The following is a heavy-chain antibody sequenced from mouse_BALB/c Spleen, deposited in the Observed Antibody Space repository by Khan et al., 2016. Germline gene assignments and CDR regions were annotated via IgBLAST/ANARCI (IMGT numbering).Heavy chain of an antibody. V-gene: IGHV3-1*02. CDR1: DYSITSGYS. Sequence: EVQLQESGPDLVKPSQSLSLTCTVTDYSITSGYSWHWIRQFPGNKLEWMAYIHYSGSASYNPSLKSRISITRDTSKNQFFLQLISVTTEDTATYYCTRGDYYGSGYWGQGTTLTVSS. CDR3: TRGDYYGSGY. CDR2: IHYSGSA. D-gene: IGHD1-1*01. J-gene: IGHJ2*01.